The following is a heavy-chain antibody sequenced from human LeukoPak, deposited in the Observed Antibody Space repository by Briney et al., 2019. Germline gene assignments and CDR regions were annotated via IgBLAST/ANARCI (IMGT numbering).Heavy chain of an antibody. D-gene: IGHD5-12*01. J-gene: IGHJ6*02. CDR3: ARGSGYRAYYYYYGMDV. Sequence: PSETLSLTCAVSGGSISSSNWWSRVRQPPGKGLEWIGEIYHSGSTNYNPSLKSRVTISVDKSKNQFSLKLSSVTAADTAVYYCARGSGYRAYYYYYGMDVWGQGTTVTVSS. CDR2: IYHSGST. V-gene: IGHV4-4*02. CDR1: GGSISSSNW.